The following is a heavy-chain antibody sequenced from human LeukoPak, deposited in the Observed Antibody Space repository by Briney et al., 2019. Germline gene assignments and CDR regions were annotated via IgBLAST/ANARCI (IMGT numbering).Heavy chain of an antibody. CDR1: GGTFISYA. V-gene: IGHV1-69*04. CDR3: ARLDWGF. Sequence: SVKVSCKASGGTFISYATSWVRQAPGQGLEWMGRIIPILGVGNYAQKFQGRVTITADKSTSTVYMELTSLTSEDTAVYFCARLDWGFWGQGTLVTVSS. J-gene: IGHJ4*02. CDR2: IIPILGVG. D-gene: IGHD3/OR15-3a*01.